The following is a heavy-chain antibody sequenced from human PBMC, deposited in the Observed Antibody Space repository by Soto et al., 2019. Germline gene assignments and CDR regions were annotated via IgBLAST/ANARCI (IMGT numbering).Heavy chain of an antibody. J-gene: IGHJ3*02. CDR1: NAYTGRNYR. CDR2: IYHSGST. V-gene: IGHV4-4*02. Sequence: SSKPISLACVICNAYTGRNYRWRWVRQPPGKGLEWIGEIYHSGSTNYNPSLKSRVTISVDKSRNQFSLKLSSVTAADTAVYYCARSSEGVAFDIWGQGTMVT. CDR3: ARSSEGVAFDI. D-gene: IGHD3-16*01.